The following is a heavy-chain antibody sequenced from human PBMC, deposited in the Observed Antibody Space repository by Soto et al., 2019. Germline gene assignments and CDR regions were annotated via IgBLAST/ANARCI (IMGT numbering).Heavy chain of an antibody. Sequence: SETLSLTCTVSNDSVLTSIYYWAWIRQPPGKGLEWIGTIYYTGTTYYNPSLQSRVTISIDTSKNQFSLNLNSVTAADTAVYYCARNWNLALVPAAYFDSWGQGTMVTVSS. CDR1: NDSVLTSIYY. J-gene: IGHJ4*02. D-gene: IGHD2-2*01. CDR3: ARNWNLALVPAAYFDS. CDR2: IYYTGTT. V-gene: IGHV4-39*01.